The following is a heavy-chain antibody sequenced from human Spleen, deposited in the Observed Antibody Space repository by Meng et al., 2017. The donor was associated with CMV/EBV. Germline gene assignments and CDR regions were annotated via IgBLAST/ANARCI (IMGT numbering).Heavy chain of an antibody. CDR2: ISSSGSTI. CDR3: AKGYWNPEY. CDR1: GFTFSAYY. V-gene: IGHV3-11*04. Sequence: GESLKISCAASGFTFSAYYMSWIRQAPGQGLEWVSYISSSGSTIYYADSVKGRFTISRDNAKNSLYLQMNSLRADTTAVYYCAKGYWNPEYWGQGTLVTVSS. J-gene: IGHJ4*02. D-gene: IGHD1-1*01.